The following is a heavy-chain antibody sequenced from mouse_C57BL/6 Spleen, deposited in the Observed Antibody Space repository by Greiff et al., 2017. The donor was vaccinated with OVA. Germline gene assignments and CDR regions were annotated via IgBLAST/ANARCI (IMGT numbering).Heavy chain of an antibody. J-gene: IGHJ2*01. D-gene: IGHD1-1*01. CDR2: INPSTGGT. CDR1: GYSFTGYY. CDR3: VYYYGSPYYLDY. Sequence: EVKLQESGPELVKPGASVKISCKASGYSFTGYYMNWVKQSPEKSLEWIGEINPSTGGTTYNQKFKAKATLTVDKSSSTAYMQRKSLTSEDSAVYYCVYYYGSPYYLDYWGQGTTRTVSS. V-gene: IGHV1-42*01.